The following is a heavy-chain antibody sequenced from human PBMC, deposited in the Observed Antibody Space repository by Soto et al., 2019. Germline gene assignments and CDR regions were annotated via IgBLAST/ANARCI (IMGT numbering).Heavy chain of an antibody. D-gene: IGHD3-9*01. CDR3: ARDPPNYDILTGMDYYYYGMDV. CDR1: GFTFSSYS. J-gene: IGHJ6*01. CDR2: ISSSSSTI. Sequence: PGGSLRLSCAASGFTFSSYSMNWVRQAPGKGLEWVSYISSSSSTIYYADSVKGRFTISRDNAKNSLYLQMNSLRDEDTAVYYCARDPPNYDILTGMDYYYYGMDVWGQGTTVTVSS. V-gene: IGHV3-48*02.